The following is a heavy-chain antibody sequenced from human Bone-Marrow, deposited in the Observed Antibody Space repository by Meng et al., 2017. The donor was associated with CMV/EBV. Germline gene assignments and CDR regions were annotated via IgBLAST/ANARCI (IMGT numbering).Heavy chain of an antibody. D-gene: IGHD3-3*01. V-gene: IGHV4-39*01. Sequence: GSLRLSCTGSGGSISSSSYYWGWIRQPPGKGLEWIGSIYYSGSTYYNPSLKSRVTISVDTSKNQFSLKLSSVTAADTAVYYCARHSYDFWSGYFGNWGQGTLVTVSS. CDR2: IYYSGST. CDR3: ARHSYDFWSGYFGN. J-gene: IGHJ4*02. CDR1: GGSISSSSYY.